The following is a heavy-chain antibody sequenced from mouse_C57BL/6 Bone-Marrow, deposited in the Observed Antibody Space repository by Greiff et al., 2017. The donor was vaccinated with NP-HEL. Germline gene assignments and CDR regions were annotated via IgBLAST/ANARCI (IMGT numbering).Heavy chain of an antibody. CDR2: IYPGSGST. Sequence: QVQLQQPGAELVKPGASVKMSCKASGYTFTSYWITWVKQRPGQGLEWIGDIYPGSGSTNYNEKFKSKATLTADTSSSTAYMQLSSLTSEDSAVYCCARGGAYDDSSYRQRYFDVWGTGTTVTVSS. CDR1: GYTFTSYW. CDR3: ARGGAYDDSSYRQRYFDV. V-gene: IGHV1-55*01. D-gene: IGHD1-1*01. J-gene: IGHJ1*03.